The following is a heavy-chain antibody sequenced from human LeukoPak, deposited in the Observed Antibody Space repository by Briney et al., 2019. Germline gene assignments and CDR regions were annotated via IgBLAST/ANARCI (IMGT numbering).Heavy chain of an antibody. V-gene: IGHV3-53*01. CDR2: IYDGGST. CDR1: GFTFSIYP. Sequence: GGSLRLSCAASGFTFSIYPMRWVRQAPGKGLEWVSVIYDGGSTDYAESVKGRFTISRDNSKNTLYLQMNSLRAEDTAVYYCARDWGYCSSTSCHVFDYWGQGTLVTVSS. D-gene: IGHD2-2*01. CDR3: ARDWGYCSSTSCHVFDY. J-gene: IGHJ4*02.